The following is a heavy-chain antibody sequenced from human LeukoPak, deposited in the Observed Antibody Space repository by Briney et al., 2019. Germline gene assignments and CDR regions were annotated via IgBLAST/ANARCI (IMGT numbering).Heavy chain of an antibody. CDR3: AGMRITTPTVRTLDY. D-gene: IGHD1-14*01. CDR2: IYYTGST. V-gene: IGHV4-59*01. Sequence: PSETLSLTCTVSGGSMSTYYWTWIRQPPGKGLEWIGFIYYTGSTNYNPSLKSRVTISVDTSKNQFSLKLSSVAAADTAVYYCAGMRITTPTVRTLDYWGQGTLVTVSS. J-gene: IGHJ4*02. CDR1: GGSMSTYY.